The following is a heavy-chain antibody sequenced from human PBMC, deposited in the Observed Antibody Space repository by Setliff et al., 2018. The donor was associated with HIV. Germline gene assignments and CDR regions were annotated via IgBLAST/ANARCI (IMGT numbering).Heavy chain of an antibody. Sequence: GESLKISCKGSGYSFASYWIGWVRQMPGKGLEWMGIIYPGDFDTRYNPSFQGQVTISADKSISTAYLRWSSLEASDTAMYYCARPRGGGEHYMDVWGKGTTVTVSS. CDR1: GYSFASYW. CDR3: ARPRGGGEHYMDV. D-gene: IGHD3-16*01. V-gene: IGHV5-51*01. J-gene: IGHJ6*03. CDR2: IYPGDFDT.